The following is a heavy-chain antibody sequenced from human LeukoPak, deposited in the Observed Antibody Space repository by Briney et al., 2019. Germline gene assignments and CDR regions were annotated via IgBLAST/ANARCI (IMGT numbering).Heavy chain of an antibody. V-gene: IGHV4-39*01. D-gene: IGHD6-13*01. CDR3: ARHQAAAGVDY. CDR2: IYYSGST. J-gene: IGHJ4*02. Sequence: PSETLSLTCTVSGGSIGSSSYYWGWIRQPPGKGLEWIGSIYYSGSTYYNPSLKSRVTISVYTSKNQFSLKLSSVTAADTAVYYCARHQAAAGVDYWGQGTLVTVSS. CDR1: GGSIGSSSYY.